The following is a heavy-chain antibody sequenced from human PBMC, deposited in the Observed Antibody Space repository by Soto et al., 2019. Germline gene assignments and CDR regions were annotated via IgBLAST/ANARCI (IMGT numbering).Heavy chain of an antibody. V-gene: IGHV4-39*01. CDR3: RRSSRYSTDV. CDR1: GDSITSSKHY. CDR2: IYLSGIT. D-gene: IGHD6-19*01. Sequence: PSETLSLTCTVSGDSITSSKHYWSWIRQHPGKGLEWIGYIYLSGITYSTPSLKSRVTISVDTSKNQFSLNLISVTAADTAVYYCRRSSRYSTDVWGQGITVTVSS. J-gene: IGHJ6*02.